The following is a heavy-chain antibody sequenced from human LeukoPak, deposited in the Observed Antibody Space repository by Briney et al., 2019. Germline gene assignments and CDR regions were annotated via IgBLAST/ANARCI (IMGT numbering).Heavy chain of an antibody. V-gene: IGHV1-18*01. CDR2: ISTSTGDT. CDR1: GYSFILYG. CDR3: ARDDNYGIFVNVDY. D-gene: IGHD4-11*01. Sequence: ASVKVSCKTSGYSFILYGISWVRQAPGQGPEWMGWISTSTGDTKYTQKFQGRVTLTTDTSTSTAYMELSSLRSDDTAVYYCARDDNYGIFVNVDYWGQGTLVTVSS. J-gene: IGHJ4*02.